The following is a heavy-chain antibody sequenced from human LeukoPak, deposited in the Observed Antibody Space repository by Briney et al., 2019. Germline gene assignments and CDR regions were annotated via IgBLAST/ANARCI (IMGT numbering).Heavy chain of an antibody. CDR1: GFTFDDYA. CDR2: ISWNSGSI. CDR3: AKPYSGYDFAFDI. D-gene: IGHD5-12*01. V-gene: IGHV3-9*01. Sequence: GGSLRLSCAASGFTFDDYAMHWVRQAPGKGLEWVSGISWNSGSIGCADSVKGRFTISRDNAKNSLYLQMNSLRAEDTALYYCAKPYSGYDFAFDIWGQGTMVTVSS. J-gene: IGHJ3*02.